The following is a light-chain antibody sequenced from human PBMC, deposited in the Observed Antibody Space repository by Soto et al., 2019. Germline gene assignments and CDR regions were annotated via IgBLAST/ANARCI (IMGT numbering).Light chain of an antibody. J-gene: IGLJ2*01. Sequence: QSALTQPPSASGSPGQSVTISCTGTSSDVGGYSYVSWYQQHPGKAPKLMIYEVTERPSGIPDRFSGSKSGNTASLTVSGLQAVDEADYYCSSYAGSNNIVVFGGGTKLTVL. CDR1: SSDVGGYSY. CDR2: EVT. V-gene: IGLV2-8*01. CDR3: SSYAGSNNIVV.